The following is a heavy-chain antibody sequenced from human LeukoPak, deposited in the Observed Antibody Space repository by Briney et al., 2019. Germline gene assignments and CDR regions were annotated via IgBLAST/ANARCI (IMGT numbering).Heavy chain of an antibody. J-gene: IGHJ5*02. D-gene: IGHD3-10*01. Sequence: ALVKVSCKASGYTFTSYGISWVRQAPGQGLEWMGWISAYNGNTNYAQKLQGRVTMTTDTSTSTAYMELRSLRSDDTAVYYCARVRNYYGSGHNWFDPWGQGTLVTVSS. V-gene: IGHV1-18*01. CDR2: ISAYNGNT. CDR1: GYTFTSYG. CDR3: ARVRNYYGSGHNWFDP.